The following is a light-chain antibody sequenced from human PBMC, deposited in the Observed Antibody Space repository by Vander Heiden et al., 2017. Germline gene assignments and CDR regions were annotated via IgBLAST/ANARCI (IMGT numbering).Light chain of an antibody. CDR3: QSYDSSLSGSRV. J-gene: IGLJ2*01. V-gene: IGLV1-40*01. Sequence: QSVLTQPPSVSGAPGQRVTISCPGPSSNTGAGYDVHWYQQLPGAPPTLLIYGNSNRPSGVPDRFSGAKSGTSASLAITGLQADDEADYYCQSYDSSLSGSRVFGGGTKLTVL. CDR1: SSNTGAGYD. CDR2: GNS.